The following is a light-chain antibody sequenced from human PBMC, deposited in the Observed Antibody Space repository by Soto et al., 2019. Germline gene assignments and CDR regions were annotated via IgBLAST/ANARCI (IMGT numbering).Light chain of an antibody. Sequence: QSALTQPASVSGSPGQSITISCTGTSSDIGGYNYVSWYQQHPGKAPKLMIYEVNKRPSEVSNRFSGSKSGNTASLTISGLQPEDAADYYCNSYTSRYTFVLGTGTKVTVL. J-gene: IGLJ1*01. V-gene: IGLV2-14*01. CDR3: NSYTSRYTFV. CDR1: SSDIGGYNY. CDR2: EVN.